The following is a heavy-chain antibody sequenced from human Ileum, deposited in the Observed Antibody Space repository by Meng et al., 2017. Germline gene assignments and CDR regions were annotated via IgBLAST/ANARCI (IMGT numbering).Heavy chain of an antibody. D-gene: IGHD6-19*01. V-gene: IGHV3-11*01. CDR3: ARDRGAAGIDS. CDR1: GFTFSYHY. J-gene: IGHJ4*02. Sequence: GESLKISCAASGFTFSYHYMGWIRQAPGKGLEWVSDISPRATDIFYADSVRGRFTVSRDNGKNEVYLQMDSLSAGDTATYYCARDRGAAGIDSWGPGVRVTVSS. CDR2: ISPRATDI.